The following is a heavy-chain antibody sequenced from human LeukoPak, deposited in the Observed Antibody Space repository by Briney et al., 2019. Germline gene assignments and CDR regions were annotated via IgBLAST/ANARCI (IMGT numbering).Heavy chain of an antibody. Sequence: SETLSLTCTVSGDSISRSTYYWAWIRQPPGKGLEWIGSVYYGRSPYYNPSLESRATISVDTSENHFSLKMSSVTAADTAVYYCARSSGTGTFSYWGQGTLVTVSS. CDR2: VYYGRSP. J-gene: IGHJ4*02. CDR3: ARSSGTGTFSY. CDR1: GDSISRSTYY. V-gene: IGHV4-39*02. D-gene: IGHD6-25*01.